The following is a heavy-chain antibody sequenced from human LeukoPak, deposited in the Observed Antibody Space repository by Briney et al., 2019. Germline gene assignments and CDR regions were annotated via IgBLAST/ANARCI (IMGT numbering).Heavy chain of an antibody. Sequence: GGSLRLSCAASGFTFSNYGMHWVRQVPGKGLEWVAATWFDGIRKYYADSVKGRLTISRDNSKNTLYLQMNSLRAEDTAVYYCARDLEDSSPFGAFDMWGQGTMVTVSS. CDR1: GFTFSNYG. CDR2: TWFDGIRK. V-gene: IGHV3-33*01. J-gene: IGHJ3*02. D-gene: IGHD3-22*01. CDR3: ARDLEDSSPFGAFDM.